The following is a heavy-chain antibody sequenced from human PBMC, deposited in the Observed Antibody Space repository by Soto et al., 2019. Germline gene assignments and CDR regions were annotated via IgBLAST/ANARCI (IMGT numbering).Heavy chain of an antibody. D-gene: IGHD3-3*01. V-gene: IGHV1-18*01. CDR1: GYTFTSYG. CDR3: AREGSGYDFWSGYLHSGAFDP. CDR2: ISAYNGNT. Sequence: QVQLVQSGAEVKKPGASVKVSCKASGYTFTSYGISWVRQAPGQGLEWMGWISAYNGNTNYAQKRQGRVTMTTDTSTSTAYMELRSLRSDDTAVYYCAREGSGYDFWSGYLHSGAFDPWGQGTLVTVSS. J-gene: IGHJ5*02.